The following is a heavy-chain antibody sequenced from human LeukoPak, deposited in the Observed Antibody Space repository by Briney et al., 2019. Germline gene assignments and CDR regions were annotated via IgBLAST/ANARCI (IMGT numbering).Heavy chain of an antibody. CDR2: ISSSSSYI. CDR1: GFTFSSYS. V-gene: IGHV3-21*01. J-gene: IGHJ5*02. Sequence: GGSLRLSCAASGFTFSSYSVNLVRQAPGKGLEWVSSISSSSSYIYYADSVKGRFTISRDNAKNSLYLQMSSLRAEDTAVYYCARDYYDSSGYYAWGQGTLVTVSS. CDR3: ARDYYDSSGYYA. D-gene: IGHD3-22*01.